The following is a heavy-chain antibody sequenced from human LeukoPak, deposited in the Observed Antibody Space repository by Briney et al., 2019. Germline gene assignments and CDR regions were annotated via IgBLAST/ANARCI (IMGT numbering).Heavy chain of an antibody. CDR3: AREPTTMIVVVEYFQH. Sequence: ASVKVSCKASGSTFSSYAISWVRQDPGQGLEWMGRIIPIFGTANYAQKFQGRVTITTDESTSTAYMELSSLRSEDTAVYYCAREPTTMIVVVEYFQHWGQGTLGTVSS. J-gene: IGHJ1*01. D-gene: IGHD3-22*01. CDR1: GSTFSSYA. V-gene: IGHV1-69*05. CDR2: IIPIFGTA.